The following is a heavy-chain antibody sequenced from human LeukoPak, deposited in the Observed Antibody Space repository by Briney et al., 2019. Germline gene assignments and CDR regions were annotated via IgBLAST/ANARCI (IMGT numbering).Heavy chain of an antibody. CDR1: GFTFSSYW. D-gene: IGHD3-10*01. CDR2: IKQDGSET. CDR3: AKNVLLWFGELLYLEGIGVYFDY. V-gene: IGHV3-7*03. J-gene: IGHJ4*02. Sequence: GGSLRLSCAASGFTFSSYWMSWVRQAPGKGLEWVANIKQDGSETYYVDSVKGRFTISRDNSKNTLYLQMNSLRAEDTAVYYCAKNVLLWFGELLYLEGIGVYFDYWGQGTLVTVSS.